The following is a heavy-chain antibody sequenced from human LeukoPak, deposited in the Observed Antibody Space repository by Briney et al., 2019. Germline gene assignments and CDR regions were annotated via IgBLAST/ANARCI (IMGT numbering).Heavy chain of an antibody. D-gene: IGHD4-17*01. CDR1: GGSTSRYY. V-gene: IGHV4-59*01. CDR2: IYYTGST. J-gene: IGHJ2*01. Sequence: KPSETLSLTCTVSGGSTSRYYWSWIRQPPGKGLEGIGHIYYTGSTYYYPSLKSRVTISVDTSRNQFSLNLRSVTAADTAVYYCARVPDDGDYGGSYFDLWGRGTLVTVSS. CDR3: ARVPDDGDYGGSYFDL.